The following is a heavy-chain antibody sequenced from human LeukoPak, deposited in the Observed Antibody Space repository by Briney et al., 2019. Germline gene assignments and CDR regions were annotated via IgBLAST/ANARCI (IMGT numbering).Heavy chain of an antibody. V-gene: IGHV1-46*01. CDR2: INPSGGST. CDR3: ARSLYYYDSSGYFDY. CDR1: GYTFTSYY. D-gene: IGHD3-22*01. Sequence: GASVKVSCKASGYTFTSYYMHWVRQAPGQGLEWMGIINPSGGSTSYAQKFQGRVTMTRDTSTSTAYMELSSLRSEDTAVYYCARSLYYYDSSGYFDYWGQGTLVTVSS. J-gene: IGHJ4*02.